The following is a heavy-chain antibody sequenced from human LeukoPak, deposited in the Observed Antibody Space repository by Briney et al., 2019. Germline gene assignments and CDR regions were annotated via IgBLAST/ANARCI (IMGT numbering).Heavy chain of an antibody. J-gene: IGHJ4*02. Sequence: GGSLRLSCAASGFTFSGSAMHWVRQASGKGLEWVGRIRSKANSYATAYAASVKGRFTISRDDSKNTAYLQMNSLKTEDTAVYYCTAGGYGYLDFDYWGQGTLVTVSS. V-gene: IGHV3-73*01. CDR1: GFTFSGSA. CDR3: TAGGYGYLDFDY. D-gene: IGHD5-18*01. CDR2: IRSKANSYAT.